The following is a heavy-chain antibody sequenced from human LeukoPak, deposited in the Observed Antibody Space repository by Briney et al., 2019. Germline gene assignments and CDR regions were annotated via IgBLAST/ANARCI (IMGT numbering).Heavy chain of an antibody. V-gene: IGHV4-34*01. J-gene: IGHJ4*02. D-gene: IGHD3-3*01. CDR3: ARGSITIFGVVTNPFDY. CDR2: INHSGST. Sequence: SATLSLTCAVYGGSFSGYYWSWIRQPPGKGLEWIGEINHSGSTNYNPSLKSRVTISVDTSKNQFSLKLSSVTAADTAVYYCARGSITIFGVVTNPFDYWGQGTLVTVSS. CDR1: GGSFSGYY.